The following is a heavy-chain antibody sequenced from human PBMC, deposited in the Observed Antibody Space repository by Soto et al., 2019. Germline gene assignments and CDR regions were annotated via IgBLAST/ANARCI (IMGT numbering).Heavy chain of an antibody. V-gene: IGHV4-61*01. CDR3: ARVTLYGDYIGP. Sequence: PSETLSLTCTVSGGSVSSGSYYWSWIRQPPGKGLEWIGYIYYSGSTNYNPSLKSRVTISVDTSKNQFSLKLSSVTAADTAVYYCARVTLYGDYIGPWGQGTLVTVSS. J-gene: IGHJ5*02. CDR2: IYYSGST. D-gene: IGHD4-17*01. CDR1: GGSVSSGSYY.